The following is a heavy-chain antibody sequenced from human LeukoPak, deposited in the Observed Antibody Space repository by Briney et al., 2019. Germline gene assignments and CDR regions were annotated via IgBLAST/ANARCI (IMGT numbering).Heavy chain of an antibody. V-gene: IGHV1-8*02. CDR3: ARYDSSGYFIDY. CDR1: GYTFTGYY. Sequence: ASVKVSCKTSGYTFTGYYIQWVRQAPGQGLEWMGWMNPNSGNTGYAQKFQGRVTMTRNTSISTAYMELSSLRSEDTAVYYCARYDSSGYFIDYWGQGTLVTVSS. J-gene: IGHJ4*02. D-gene: IGHD3-22*01. CDR2: MNPNSGNT.